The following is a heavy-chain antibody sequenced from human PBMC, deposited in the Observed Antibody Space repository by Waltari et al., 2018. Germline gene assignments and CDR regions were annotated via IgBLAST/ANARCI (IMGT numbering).Heavy chain of an antibody. CDR3: ARGGYYAMDV. D-gene: IGHD2-15*01. CDR1: GFTFRAFW. CDR2: IKTDGSAT. V-gene: IGHV3-74*01. J-gene: IGHJ6*02. Sequence: EVQLVESGGGLAQPGGSLSLPCAASGFTFRAFWIGWVRKAPGKGLVLVSDIKTDGSATNYADSVKGRFTISRDNAKNTLFLQMNSLTAEDTAVYYCARGGYYAMDVWGQGTTVTVSS.